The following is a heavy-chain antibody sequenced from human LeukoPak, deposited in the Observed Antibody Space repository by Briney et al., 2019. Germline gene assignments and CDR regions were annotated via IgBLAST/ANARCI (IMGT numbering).Heavy chain of an antibody. CDR2: INPNSGGT. J-gene: IGHJ4*02. D-gene: IGHD3-16*01. CDR1: GYTFTGYY. CDR3: ARDARGRTDFDY. Sequence: ASVTVSCTASGYTFTGYYMHWVRQAPGQGLEWMGRINPNSGGTNYAQKFQGRVTMTRDTSISTAYMELSRLRSDDTAVYYCARDARGRTDFDYWGQGTLVTVSS. V-gene: IGHV1-2*06.